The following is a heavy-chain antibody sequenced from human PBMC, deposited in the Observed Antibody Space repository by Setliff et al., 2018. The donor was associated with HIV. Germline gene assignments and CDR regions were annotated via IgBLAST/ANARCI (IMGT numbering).Heavy chain of an antibody. V-gene: IGHV4-38-2*01. Sequence: ASETLSLTCAVYGDSISNGLHWGWIRQPPGKGLEWIGTISDTGNAHYSPSLKSRVTLSVDTSKNQFSLKLTSVTAADTAVYYCARPLSTSYNFWGDAFAVWGQGTVVTVSS. J-gene: IGHJ3*01. D-gene: IGHD3-3*01. CDR3: ARPLSTSYNFWGDAFAV. CDR2: ISDTGNA. CDR1: GDSISNGLH.